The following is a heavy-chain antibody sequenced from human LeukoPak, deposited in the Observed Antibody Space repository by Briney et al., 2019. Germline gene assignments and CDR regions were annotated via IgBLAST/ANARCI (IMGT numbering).Heavy chain of an antibody. CDR3: ARDLRITFGGVIVREDYFDY. V-gene: IGHV3-21*01. D-gene: IGHD3-16*02. J-gene: IGHJ4*02. Sequence: PGGSLRLSCAASGFTLRSYSMNWVRQAPGKGLECVSSISSSSSYIYYADSVKGRFTISRDNAKNSLYLQMNSLRAEDTAVYYCARDLRITFGGVIVREDYFDYWGQGTLVTVSS. CDR2: ISSSSSYI. CDR1: GFTLRSYS.